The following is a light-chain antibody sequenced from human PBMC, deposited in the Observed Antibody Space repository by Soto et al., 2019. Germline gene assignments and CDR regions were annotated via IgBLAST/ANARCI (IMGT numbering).Light chain of an antibody. V-gene: IGLV1-51*01. CDR1: SSNIGNNY. J-gene: IGLJ2*01. CDR2: EDN. Sequence: QSVLTQPPSVSAAPGQKVTISCSGSSSNIGNNYVSWFQQLPGTAPKLFIYEDNKRPSGIPDRFSGSKSGTSATLGITGLQTGDEADYYCGAWDSSLNVGTFGGGTKLTVL. CDR3: GAWDSSLNVGT.